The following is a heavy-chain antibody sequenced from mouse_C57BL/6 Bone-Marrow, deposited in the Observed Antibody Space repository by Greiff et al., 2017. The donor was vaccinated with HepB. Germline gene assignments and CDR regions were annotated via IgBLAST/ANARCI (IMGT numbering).Heavy chain of an antibody. D-gene: IGHD1-1*01. CDR1: EYEFPSHD. CDR2: INSDGGST. CDR3: ARDHGYYGSREGYFDV. J-gene: IGHJ1*03. Sequence: EVKLMESGGGLVQPGESLKLSCESNEYEFPSHDMSWVRKTPEKRLELVAAINSDGGSTYYPDTMERRFIISRDNTKKTQYLQMSSLRSEDTALYYCARDHGYYGSREGYFDVWGTGTTVTVSS. V-gene: IGHV5-2*01.